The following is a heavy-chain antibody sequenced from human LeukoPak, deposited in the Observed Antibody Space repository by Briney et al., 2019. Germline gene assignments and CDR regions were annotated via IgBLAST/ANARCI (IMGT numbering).Heavy chain of an antibody. D-gene: IGHD4-17*01. CDR2: INPSGGST. J-gene: IGHJ4*02. V-gene: IGHV1-46*01. CDR1: GYTFTSYY. CDR3: ARDLNTVTTDY. Sequence: GASVKVSCKASGYTFTSYYMRWVRQAPGQGLEWMGIINPSGGSTSYAQKFQGRVTMTRDTSTSTVYMELSSLRSEDTAVYYCARDLNTVTTDYWGQGTLVTVSS.